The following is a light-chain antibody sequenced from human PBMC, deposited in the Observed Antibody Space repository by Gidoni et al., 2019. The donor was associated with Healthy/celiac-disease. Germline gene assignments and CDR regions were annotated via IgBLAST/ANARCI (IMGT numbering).Light chain of an antibody. Sequence: EIVMNKNPLSLSVTPGQPAAISCKSSQRFLHSVGKTYLYWYLQKPGQPPQLLIYEVSNRFSGVPDRFSGSGSGTDFTLTISRVEAEDFGVYYCMQSIQLPRTFGQGTKLEIK. V-gene: IGKV2D-29*01. CDR2: EVS. J-gene: IGKJ2*01. CDR1: QRFLHSVGKTY. CDR3: MQSIQLPRT.